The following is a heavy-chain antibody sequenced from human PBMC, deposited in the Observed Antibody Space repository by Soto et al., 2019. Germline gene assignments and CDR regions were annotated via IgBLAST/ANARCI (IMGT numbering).Heavy chain of an antibody. D-gene: IGHD6-19*01. CDR2: IKSKADGGTT. J-gene: IGHJ5*02. CDR3: ITDTGITVP. CDR1: GFTFSTYW. V-gene: IGHV3-15*01. Sequence: SGGSLRLSCAASGFTFSTYWMSWVRQAPGKGLEWVGRIKSKADGGTTDYTAPVKGRFTISRDDSKNTLYLQMNSLETEDTAVYYCITDTGITVPWGQGTLVTVSS.